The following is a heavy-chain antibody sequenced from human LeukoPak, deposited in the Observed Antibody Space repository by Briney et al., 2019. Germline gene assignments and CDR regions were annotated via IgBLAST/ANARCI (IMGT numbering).Heavy chain of an antibody. Sequence: GESLKISCKGSGYSFTGYWIIWVRQVPGKGLEWMGRIDPSDSYTNYSPSFQGHVTISADKSISTAYLQWSSLKASDTAMYYCARDHYGSGTRFDPWGQGTLVTVSS. CDR1: GYSFTGYW. CDR2: IDPSDSYT. D-gene: IGHD3-10*01. J-gene: IGHJ5*02. CDR3: ARDHYGSGTRFDP. V-gene: IGHV5-10-1*01.